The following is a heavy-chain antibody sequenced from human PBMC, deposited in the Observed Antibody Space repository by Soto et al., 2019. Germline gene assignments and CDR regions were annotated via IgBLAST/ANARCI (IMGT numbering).Heavy chain of an antibody. Sequence: QVQLQESGPGLVRPSGTLSLTCAVSGGSISSDNWWSWGRPPPGKGLEWIGEIYHSGSTNYIPSLQSRVTMSVVPSKNLLSLTLNSVTAADTGFYYCARDQGSHPGEWGQGTLVSVSS. D-gene: IGHD6-13*01. J-gene: IGHJ4*02. V-gene: IGHV4-4*02. CDR2: IYHSGST. CDR1: GGSISSDNW. CDR3: ARDQGSHPGE.